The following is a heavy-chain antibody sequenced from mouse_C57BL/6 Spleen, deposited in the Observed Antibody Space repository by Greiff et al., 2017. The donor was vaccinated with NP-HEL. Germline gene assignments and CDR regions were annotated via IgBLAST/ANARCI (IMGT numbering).Heavy chain of an antibody. CDR1: GYTFTSYW. V-gene: IGHV1-64*01. CDR2: IHPNSGST. D-gene: IGHD4-1*02. Sequence: QVHVKQPGAELVKPGASVKLSCKASGYTFTSYWMHWVKQRPGQGLEWIGMIHPNSGSTNYNEKFKSKATLTVDKSSSTAYMQLSSLTSEDSAVYYCARSNFYFDYWGQGTTLTVSS. J-gene: IGHJ2*01. CDR3: ARSNFYFDY.